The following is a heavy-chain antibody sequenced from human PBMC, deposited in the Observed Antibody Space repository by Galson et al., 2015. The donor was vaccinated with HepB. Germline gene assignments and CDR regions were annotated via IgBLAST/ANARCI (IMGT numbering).Heavy chain of an antibody. Sequence: SLRLSCAASGFTFSSSAMHWVRQAPGKGLEWVAVISYDGSNKYYADSVKGRFTISRDNPKNPLYLQMNSLRAGDTAVYYCARDGPETSLYYYMDVWGKGTTVTVSS. D-gene: IGHD3/OR15-3a*01. CDR2: ISYDGSNK. V-gene: IGHV3-30-3*01. CDR3: ARDGPETSLYYYMDV. CDR1: GFTFSSSA. J-gene: IGHJ6*03.